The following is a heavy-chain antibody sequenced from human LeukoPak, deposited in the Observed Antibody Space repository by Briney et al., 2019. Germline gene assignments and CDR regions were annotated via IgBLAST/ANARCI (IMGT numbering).Heavy chain of an antibody. D-gene: IGHD1-26*01. CDR2: ISAYNGNT. CDR1: GHTFTSYG. CDR3: ARGGVVGAEEY. V-gene: IGHV1-18*01. Sequence: ASVKFSCKASGHTFTSYGISWVRQAPGQGLDWMGWISAYNGNTNYAQKLQGRVTMTTDTSTSTAHMKLRSLRSDARAVYYCARGGVVGAEEYWGQGTLVTVSS. J-gene: IGHJ4*02.